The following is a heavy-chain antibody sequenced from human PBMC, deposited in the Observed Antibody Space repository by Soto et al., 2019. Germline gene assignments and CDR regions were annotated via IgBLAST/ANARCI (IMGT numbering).Heavy chain of an antibody. V-gene: IGHV4-59*01. CDR2: IYYSGTT. CDR3: ARYSGTLQFDY. J-gene: IGHJ4*02. CDR1: GGSISDYY. Sequence: PSETLSLTCTVSGGSISDYYWSWIRQPPGKGLEWIGYIYYSGTTNYNPSLKSRVTISVDTSKNQFSLKLSSVTAADTAVYYCARYSGTLQFDYWGQGTLVTVS. D-gene: IGHD1-26*01.